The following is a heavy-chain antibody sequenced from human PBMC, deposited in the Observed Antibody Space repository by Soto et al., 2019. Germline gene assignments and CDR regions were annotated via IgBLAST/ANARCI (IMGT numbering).Heavy chain of an antibody. Sequence: QDQLVQSGAEVKKPGSSVKVSCKASGGTFSSHTFSWVRQAPGQGLEWMGRIIPALGTATYAQKFQGRVTIPADESATTVCMELNSLRSEDTAVYYCASPAFGDYWYFDLWGRGTLVTVSS. CDR2: IIPALGTA. J-gene: IGHJ2*01. D-gene: IGHD4-17*01. CDR3: ASPAFGDYWYFDL. V-gene: IGHV1-69*08. CDR1: GGTFSSHT.